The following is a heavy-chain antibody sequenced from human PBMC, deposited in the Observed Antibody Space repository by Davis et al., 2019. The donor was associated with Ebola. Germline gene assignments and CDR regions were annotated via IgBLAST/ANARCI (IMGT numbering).Heavy chain of an antibody. J-gene: IGHJ4*02. D-gene: IGHD6-19*01. CDR3: ARLETVAGLDY. V-gene: IGHV4-59*01. CDR1: GGSISSYY. Sequence: SETLSLTCTVSGGSISSYYWSWIRQPPGKGLEWIGYIYYSGSTNYNPSLKSRVTISVDTSKNQFSLKLSSVTAADTAVYYCARLETVAGLDYWGQGTLATVSS. CDR2: IYYSGST.